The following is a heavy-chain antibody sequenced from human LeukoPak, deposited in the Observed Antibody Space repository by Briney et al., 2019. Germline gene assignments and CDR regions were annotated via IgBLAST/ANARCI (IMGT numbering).Heavy chain of an antibody. Sequence: GGSLRLSCAASGFTFSNYAMSWVRQAPGKGLEWVSAISGSGGNTYYADSVKGRFTISRDNSKNTLYLQMNSLRAEDTAVYYCAKSFAISWIGFGYWGQGTLVTVSS. CDR1: GFTFSNYA. V-gene: IGHV3-23*01. CDR3: AKSFAISWIGFGY. D-gene: IGHD3-3*01. CDR2: ISGSGGNT. J-gene: IGHJ4*02.